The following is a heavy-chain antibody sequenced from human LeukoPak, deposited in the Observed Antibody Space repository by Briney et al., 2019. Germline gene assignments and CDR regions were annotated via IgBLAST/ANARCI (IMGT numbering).Heavy chain of an antibody. J-gene: IGHJ4*02. Sequence: ASVKVSFKASGYTFTGYYRHWVRQAPGQGLEWMGIINPSGGSTSYAQKFQGRVTMTRDTSTSTVYMELSSLRSEDTSVYYCARGTPELLDYWGQGTLVTVSS. CDR3: ARGTPELLDY. D-gene: IGHD1-14*01. CDR1: GYTFTGYY. CDR2: INPSGGST. V-gene: IGHV1-46*01.